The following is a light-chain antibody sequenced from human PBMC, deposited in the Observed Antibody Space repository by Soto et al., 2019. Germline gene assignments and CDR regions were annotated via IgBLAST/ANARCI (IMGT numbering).Light chain of an antibody. CDR3: QQYDNSPIT. CDR1: QSVSSSY. J-gene: IGKJ5*01. Sequence: GLTQSPGTLSLSPGERATLSCRASQSVSSSYLAWYQQKPGQAPRLLIYGASSRATGIPDRFSGSGSGTDFTLTISRLEPEDFAVYYCQQYDNSPITFGQGTRLEI. CDR2: GAS. V-gene: IGKV3-20*01.